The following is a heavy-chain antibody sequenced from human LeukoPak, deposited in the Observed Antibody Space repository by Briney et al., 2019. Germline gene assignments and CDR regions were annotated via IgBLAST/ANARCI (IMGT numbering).Heavy chain of an antibody. Sequence: GGSLRLSCAASGFTFSSYAMSWVRQAPGKGLEWVSAISGSGGSTHYADSVKGRFTISRDNSKNTLYLQMNSLRAEDTAVYYCAKTDSSSRYYYYYYYMDVWGKGTTVTVSS. J-gene: IGHJ6*03. CDR3: AKTDSSSRYYYYYYYMDV. CDR1: GFTFSSYA. V-gene: IGHV3-23*01. CDR2: ISGSGGST. D-gene: IGHD6-6*01.